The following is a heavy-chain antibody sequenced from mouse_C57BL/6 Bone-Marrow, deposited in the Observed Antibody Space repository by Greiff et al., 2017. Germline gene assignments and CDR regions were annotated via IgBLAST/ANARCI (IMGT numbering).Heavy chain of an antibody. D-gene: IGHD2-2*01. CDR1: GFTFSDSY. Sequence: EVQGVESGGGLVQPGGSLKLSCAASGFTFSDSYMYWVRQTPEKRLEWVAYISNGGGSTYYQDTVKGRFTISRDNAKNTLYMQMSSLKSEDTAMYYCARQGWLRYFRDYWGQGTSVTVSS. CDR2: ISNGGGST. J-gene: IGHJ4*01. V-gene: IGHV5-12*01. CDR3: ARQGWLRYFRDY.